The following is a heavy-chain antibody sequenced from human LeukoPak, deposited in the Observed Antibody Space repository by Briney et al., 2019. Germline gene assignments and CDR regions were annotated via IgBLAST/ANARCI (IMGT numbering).Heavy chain of an antibody. Sequence: GGSLRLSCAVSGFIFSDFSMSWVRQAPGKGLEWVAKMDENGNEIFYVDSVKGRFTISRDSAKNSLYLQMNRLRADDTAVYYCARPRGCGTSRCNNFDYWGQGTLVTVSS. J-gene: IGHJ4*02. CDR3: ARPRGCGTSRCNNFDY. D-gene: IGHD2-21*01. V-gene: IGHV3-7*01. CDR1: GFIFSDFS. CDR2: MDENGNEI.